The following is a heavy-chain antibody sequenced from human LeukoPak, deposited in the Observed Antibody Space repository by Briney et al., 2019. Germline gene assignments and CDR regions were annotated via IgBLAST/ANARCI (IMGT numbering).Heavy chain of an antibody. D-gene: IGHD3-10*01. CDR1: GFTFSSYE. V-gene: IGHV3-30-3*01. CDR2: ISYDGSNK. J-gene: IGHJ5*02. Sequence: GGSLRLSCAASGFTFSSYEMHWVRQAPGKGLEWVAVISYDGSNKYYADSVKGRFTISRDMSKNTLYLQMNSLRPEDTAVYYCARPMVPGGNWFDPWGQGTLVTV. CDR3: ARPMVPGGNWFDP.